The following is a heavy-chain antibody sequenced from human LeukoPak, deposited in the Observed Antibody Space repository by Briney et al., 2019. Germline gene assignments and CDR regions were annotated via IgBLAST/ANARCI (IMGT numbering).Heavy chain of an antibody. Sequence: GGSLRLSCAASGFTFSSYAMRWVRQPPGKGLEWVSAISGSGGITYYADSVKGRFTISRDNSKNTLYLQMNSLRAEDTAVYYCAKDGDSSGWYVGYFDYWGQGTLVTVSS. CDR2: ISGSGGIT. V-gene: IGHV3-23*01. J-gene: IGHJ4*02. D-gene: IGHD6-19*01. CDR3: AKDGDSSGWYVGYFDY. CDR1: GFTFSSYA.